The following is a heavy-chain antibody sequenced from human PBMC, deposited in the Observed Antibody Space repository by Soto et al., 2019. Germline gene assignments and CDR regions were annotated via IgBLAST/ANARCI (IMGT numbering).Heavy chain of an antibody. CDR1: GFIFENSG. CDR3: AKNQGVELVPLATVDWFDP. Sequence: GGSLRLSCAASGFIFENSGMSWVRQAPGKGLEWISSISGSGFKKYYADSVKGRFTISRDNSKSTVYLELNNLSAEDTAVYHCAKNQGVELVPLATVDWFDPWGQGSVVTVSS. CDR2: ISGSGFKK. V-gene: IGHV3-23*01. D-gene: IGHD1-26*01. J-gene: IGHJ5*02.